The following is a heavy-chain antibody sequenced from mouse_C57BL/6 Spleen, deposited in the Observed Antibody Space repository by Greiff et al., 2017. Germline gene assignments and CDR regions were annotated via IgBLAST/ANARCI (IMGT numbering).Heavy chain of an antibody. D-gene: IGHD1-1*01. J-gene: IGHJ4*01. V-gene: IGHV1-85*01. CDR3: ARSYYGSRAAMDY. CDR1: GYTFTSYD. Sequence: QVQLQQSGPELVKPGASVKLSCKASGYTFTSYDINWVKQRPGQGLEWIGWIYPRDGSTKYNEKFKGKATLTVDTSSSTAYMGLHSLTSEDSAVYFCARSYYGSRAAMDYWGQGTSVTVSS. CDR2: IYPRDGST.